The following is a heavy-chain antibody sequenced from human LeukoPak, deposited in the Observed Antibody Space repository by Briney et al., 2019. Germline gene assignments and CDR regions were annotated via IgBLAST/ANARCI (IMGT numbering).Heavy chain of an antibody. CDR3: ARGPQRSRYYDSSGYLGDS. CDR2: IIPIFGTA. V-gene: IGHV1-69*13. CDR1: GGTFSSYA. Sequence: SVKVSCKASGGTFSSYAISWVRQAPGQGLEWMGGIIPIFGTANYAQKFQGRVTITADESTSTAYMELSSLRSEDTAVYYCARGPQRSRYYDSSGYLGDSWGQGTLVTVSS. J-gene: IGHJ4*02. D-gene: IGHD3-22*01.